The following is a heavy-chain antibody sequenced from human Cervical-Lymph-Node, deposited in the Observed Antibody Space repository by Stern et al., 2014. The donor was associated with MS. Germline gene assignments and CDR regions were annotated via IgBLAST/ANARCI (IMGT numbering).Heavy chain of an antibody. Sequence: DQLVESGAEVKKPGSSVKISCKASGDTFNTHGINWVRQAPGQGLEWMGGIVPIFNEGNDADKFQGRFTITEDKTTTTFHMVMNSLRSDDTAMYYGAGDRLELRKNFFFDYWGQGTLLSVSS. CDR3: AGDRLELRKNFFFDY. V-gene: IGHV1-69*06. D-gene: IGHD1-7*01. J-gene: IGHJ4*02. CDR2: IVPIFNEG. CDR1: GDTFNTHG.